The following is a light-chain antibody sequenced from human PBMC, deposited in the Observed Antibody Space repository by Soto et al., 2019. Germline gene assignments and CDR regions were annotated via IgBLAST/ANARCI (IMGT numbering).Light chain of an antibody. V-gene: IGKV3-11*01. CDR3: QQRSNWPLIT. J-gene: IGKJ5*01. Sequence: IVLPQSPSTLSLSPGERATLSCISIQSVTDNYLAWYQQKPGQAPRLLIYDASNRATGIPARFSGSGSGTDFTLTISSLEPEDFAVYYCQQRSNWPLITFGQGTRLEIK. CDR2: DAS. CDR1: QSVTDNY.